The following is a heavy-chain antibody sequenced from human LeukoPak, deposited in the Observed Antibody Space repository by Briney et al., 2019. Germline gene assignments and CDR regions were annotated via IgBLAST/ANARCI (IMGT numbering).Heavy chain of an antibody. D-gene: IGHD2-8*01. V-gene: IGHV1-46*01. CDR2: INPSGGST. Sequence: ASVTVSCKASGYTFISYYIHWVRQAPGQGLEWMGIINPSGGSTSYAQKFQDRVTMTRDTSTSTVYMELSSLKSEDTAVYYCAREDVVLVDAVRYYYYGMDVWGQGTTVTVSS. J-gene: IGHJ6*02. CDR1: GYTFISYY. CDR3: AREDVVLVDAVRYYYYGMDV.